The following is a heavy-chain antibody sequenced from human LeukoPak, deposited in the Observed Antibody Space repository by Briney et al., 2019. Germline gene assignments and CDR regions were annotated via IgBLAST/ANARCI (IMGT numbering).Heavy chain of an antibody. D-gene: IGHD3-16*01. V-gene: IGHV3-30*02. CDR2: IGHDGTKI. CDR3: AKDHATWGNRYFDH. CDR1: GFSFNTYG. Sequence: PGGSLRLSCAASGFSFNTYGMHWVRQAPGKGLEWVAFIGHDGTKIYYADSVQGRFTISRDNSKNTLYLEMNSLSGDDTALYYCAKDHATWGNRYFDHWGQGTLGTVSS. J-gene: IGHJ4*02.